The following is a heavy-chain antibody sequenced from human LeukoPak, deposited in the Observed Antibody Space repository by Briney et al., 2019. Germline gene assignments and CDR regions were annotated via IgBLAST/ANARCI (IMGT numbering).Heavy chain of an antibody. V-gene: IGHV3-48*01. D-gene: IGHD5-12*01. CDR3: ARDADIVATITFDY. CDR2: ISSSSSTI. CDR1: GFTFSSYS. Sequence: PGGSLRLSCAASGFTFSSYSMNWVRQAPGKGLEWVSYISSSSSTIHYADSVKGRFTISRDNAKNSLYLQLNSLRAEDTAVYYCARDADIVATITFDYWGQGTLVTVSS. J-gene: IGHJ4*02.